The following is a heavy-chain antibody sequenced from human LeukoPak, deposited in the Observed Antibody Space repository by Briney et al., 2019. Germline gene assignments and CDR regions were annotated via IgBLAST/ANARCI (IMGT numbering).Heavy chain of an antibody. V-gene: IGHV3-66*01. CDR3: ARDTKGDYDFWSGYYYYYYGMDV. CDR2: IYSGGST. J-gene: IGHJ6*02. CDR1: GFTVSSNY. Sequence: GGSLRLSCAASGFTVSSNYRSCVRQAPGKGRGWGSGIYSGGSTYDADSVKGRFTISRDNSTNTMYIQMNSMRAEDTAVYYCARDTKGDYDFWSGYYYYYYGMDVWGQGTTVTVSS. D-gene: IGHD3-3*01.